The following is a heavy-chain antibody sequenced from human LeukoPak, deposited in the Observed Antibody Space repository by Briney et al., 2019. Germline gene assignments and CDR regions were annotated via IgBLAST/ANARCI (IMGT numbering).Heavy chain of an antibody. CDR3: AREHIVTSGPAGWFDP. CDR1: GYTFTGYY. D-gene: IGHD2-21*01. CDR2: INPNSGGT. Sequence: ASVKVSCKASGYTFTGYYMHWVRQAPGQGLEWMGWINPNSGGTNYAQKFQGRVTMTRDTPISTAYMELSRLRSDDTAVYYCAREHIVTSGPAGWFDPWGQGTLVTVSS. J-gene: IGHJ5*02. V-gene: IGHV1-2*02.